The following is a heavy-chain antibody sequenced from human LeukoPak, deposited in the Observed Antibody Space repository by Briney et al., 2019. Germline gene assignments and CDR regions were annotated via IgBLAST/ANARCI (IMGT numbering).Heavy chain of an antibody. J-gene: IGHJ3*02. CDR3: ARRVAVAGTGDAFDI. V-gene: IGHV5-51*01. Sequence: GESLKISCKGSGYSFTSYWIGWVRQMPGKGLEWMGIIYPGDSDTRYSPSFQGQVTISVDKSISTAYLQWSSLKASDTAMYYCARRVAVAGTGDAFDIWGQGTMVTVSS. CDR1: GYSFTSYW. CDR2: IYPGDSDT. D-gene: IGHD6-19*01.